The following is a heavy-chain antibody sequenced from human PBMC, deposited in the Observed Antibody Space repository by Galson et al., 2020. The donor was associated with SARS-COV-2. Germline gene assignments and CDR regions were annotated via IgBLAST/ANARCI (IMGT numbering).Heavy chain of an antibody. CDR2: FYTSGST. Sequence: SETLSLTCTVSGGSISRGSYYWSWIRQPAGKGLEWIGHFYTSGSTNYNPSLKSRVTISLDTSNNQFSLKLDSVTAADTAIYYCARVFPYYDILACYYSPQAPFDYWGQGTLVTVSA. CDR1: GGSISRGSYY. V-gene: IGHV4-61*09. D-gene: IGHD3-9*01. J-gene: IGHJ4*02. CDR3: ARVFPYYDILACYYSPQAPFDY.